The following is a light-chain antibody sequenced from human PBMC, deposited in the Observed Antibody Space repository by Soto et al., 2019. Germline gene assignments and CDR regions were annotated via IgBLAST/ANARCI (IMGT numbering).Light chain of an antibody. V-gene: IGKV1-5*01. Sequence: DIQMTQSPSTLSASVGDRVTITCRAIQSISSGLAWYQQKPGKAPQLLIYEAPSLESGVPSRFSGSGSGTEFPLTISSLQPDDCATYNCQQYKSYPYTFGQGTKLEIK. CDR3: QQYKSYPYT. CDR1: QSISSG. J-gene: IGKJ2*01. CDR2: EAP.